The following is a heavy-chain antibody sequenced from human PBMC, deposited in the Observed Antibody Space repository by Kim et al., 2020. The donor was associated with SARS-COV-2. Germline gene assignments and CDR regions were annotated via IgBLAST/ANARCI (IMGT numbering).Heavy chain of an antibody. Sequence: KSRVTISVDTSKNQFSLKLSSVTAADTAVYYCARLHYGSGSYSYYNWFDPWGQGTLVTVSS. J-gene: IGHJ5*02. CDR3: ARLHYGSGSYSYYNWFDP. D-gene: IGHD3-10*01. V-gene: IGHV4-61*07.